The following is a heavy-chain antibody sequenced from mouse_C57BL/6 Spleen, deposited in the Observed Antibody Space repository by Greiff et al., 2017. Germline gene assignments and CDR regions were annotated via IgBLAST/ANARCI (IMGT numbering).Heavy chain of an antibody. CDR1: GYTFTSYW. J-gene: IGHJ3*01. CDR3: ARPGIYYDYDGFAY. Sequence: VQLQQPGAELVRPGSSVKLSCKASGYTFTSYWMHWVKQRPIQGLEWIGNIDPSDSETHYNQKFKDKATLTVDKSSSTAYMQLSSLTSEDSAVYYGARPGIYYDYDGFAYWGQGTLVTVSA. D-gene: IGHD2-4*01. CDR2: IDPSDSET. V-gene: IGHV1-52*01.